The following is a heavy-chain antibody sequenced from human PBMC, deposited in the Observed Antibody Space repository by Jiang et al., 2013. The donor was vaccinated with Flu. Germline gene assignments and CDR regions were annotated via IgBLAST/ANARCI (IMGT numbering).Heavy chain of an antibody. Sequence: SVKVSCKASGYIFTTYDIHWVRQAPGQGPEWMGRINAGNGNTKYSQRFQGRVAISTDTSATTAYMELSSLRSEDTAVYYCARGIAVEPSANWFDPWGQGTLVTVSS. J-gene: IGHJ5*02. CDR2: INAGNGNT. CDR1: GYIFTTYD. D-gene: IGHD2-2*01. V-gene: IGHV1-3*01. CDR3: ARGIAVEPSANWFDP.